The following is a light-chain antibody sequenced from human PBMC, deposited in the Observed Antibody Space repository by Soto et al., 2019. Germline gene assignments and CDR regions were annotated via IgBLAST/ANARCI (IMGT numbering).Light chain of an antibody. V-gene: IGKV3D-11*02. CDR1: QSVSSY. CDR2: DAS. Sequence: EIVVTQSPATLSLSPGERATLSCRASQSVSSYLAWYQQKPGQAPRLLIYDASNRATGIPARFSGSGPGTDFTLTISSLEPEDFAVYYCQQRSNWQITFGQGTRLEIK. CDR3: QQRSNWQIT. J-gene: IGKJ5*01.